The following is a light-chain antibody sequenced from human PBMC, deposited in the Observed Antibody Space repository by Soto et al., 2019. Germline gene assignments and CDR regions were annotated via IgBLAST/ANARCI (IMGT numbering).Light chain of an antibody. CDR3: SSYTIYSTLLL. Sequence: QSALTQPASVSGSPRQSITISCTGTSSDIGGYKYVSWYQQHPGKPPKLLIYEVTNRPSGVSDRFSGSKSGNTASLTISVLQAEDEADYYCSSYTIYSTLLLFGGGTKLTVL. J-gene: IGLJ2*01. CDR1: SSDIGGYKY. V-gene: IGLV2-14*01. CDR2: EVT.